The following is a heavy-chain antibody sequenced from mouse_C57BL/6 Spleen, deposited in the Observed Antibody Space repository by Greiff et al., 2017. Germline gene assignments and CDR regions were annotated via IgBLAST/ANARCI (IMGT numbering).Heavy chain of an antibody. CDR1: GFTFSSYG. CDR2: ISSGGSYT. V-gene: IGHV5-6*02. Sequence: EVKLVESGGDLVKPGGSLKLSCAASGFTFSSYGMSWVRQTPDKRLEWVATISSGGSYTYYPDSVKGRFTISRDNAKNTLYLQMSSLKSEDTAMYYCARRDDGYYHYFDYWGQGTTLTVSS. CDR3: ARRDDGYYHYFDY. D-gene: IGHD2-3*01. J-gene: IGHJ2*01.